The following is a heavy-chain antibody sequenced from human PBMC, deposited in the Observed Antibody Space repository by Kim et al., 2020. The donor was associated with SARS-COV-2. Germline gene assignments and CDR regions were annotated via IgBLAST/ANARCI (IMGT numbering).Heavy chain of an antibody. V-gene: IGHV1-3*01. CDR3: ARGNYYGSGSYYPY. Sequence: QKFQGRVTITRDTSASTAYMELSSLRSEDTAVYYCARGNYYGSGSYYPYWGQGTLVTVSS. D-gene: IGHD3-10*01. J-gene: IGHJ4*02.